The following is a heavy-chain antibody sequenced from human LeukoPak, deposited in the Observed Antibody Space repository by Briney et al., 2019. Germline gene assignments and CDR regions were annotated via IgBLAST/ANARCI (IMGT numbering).Heavy chain of an antibody. CDR1: GFTFSSYG. D-gene: IGHD5-18*01. V-gene: IGHV3-33*06. CDR3: AKEAIRGYSYGFHDY. Sequence: GGSLRLSCAASGFTFSSYGMHWVRQAPGKGLEWVAVIWYDGSNKYYADSVKGRFTISRDNSKNTLYLQMNSLRAEDTAVYYCAKEAIRGYSYGFHDYWGQGTLVTVSS. J-gene: IGHJ4*02. CDR2: IWYDGSNK.